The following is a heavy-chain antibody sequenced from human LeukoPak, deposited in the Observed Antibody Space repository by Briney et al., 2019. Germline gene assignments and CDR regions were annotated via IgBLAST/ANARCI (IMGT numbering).Heavy chain of an antibody. V-gene: IGHV3-15*04. CDR2: IESKTDGETT. J-gene: IGHJ4*02. D-gene: IGHD3-22*01. CDR1: GFTFNNAW. CDR3: ATSPGYYDSSPFDY. Sequence: GGSLRLSCGASGFTFNNAWMNWVRQAPGKGLEWVGRIESKTDGETTDYAALVKGRFTIPRDDSKNTLYLQMNSLKTEDTAVYYCATSPGYYDSSPFDYWGQGTLVTVSS.